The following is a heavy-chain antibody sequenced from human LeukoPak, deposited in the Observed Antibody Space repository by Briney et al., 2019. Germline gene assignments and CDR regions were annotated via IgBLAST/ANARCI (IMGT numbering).Heavy chain of an antibody. Sequence: GESLKISCKGSGYSFTSYWIGWVRQIPGKGLEWMGIIWPGDSDTRYSASFQGQVTISADKSNSTAYLQWSSLKASDTAMYYCARRYSGSYYPEYFDYWGQGTLVTVSS. J-gene: IGHJ4*02. CDR2: IWPGDSDT. V-gene: IGHV5-51*01. CDR1: GYSFTSYW. CDR3: ARRYSGSYYPEYFDY. D-gene: IGHD1-26*01.